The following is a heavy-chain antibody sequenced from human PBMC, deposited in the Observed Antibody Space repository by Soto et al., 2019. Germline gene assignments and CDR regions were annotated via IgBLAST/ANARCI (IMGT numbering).Heavy chain of an antibody. Sequence: QVQLVQSGAEEKKPGASVKVSCKASGYTFTSYAMHWVRQAPGQRLEWMGWINAGNGNTKYSQTFQGRVTTTRETYASTAYMELSSLRSEDTAVYYCATEYSGYDYHYYYGMDVWGQGTTVTVSS. CDR2: INAGNGNT. CDR3: ATEYSGYDYHYYYGMDV. CDR1: GYTFTSYA. J-gene: IGHJ6*02. D-gene: IGHD5-12*01. V-gene: IGHV1-3*05.